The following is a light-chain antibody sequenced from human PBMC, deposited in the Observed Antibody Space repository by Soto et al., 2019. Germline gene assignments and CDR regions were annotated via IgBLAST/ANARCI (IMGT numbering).Light chain of an antibody. CDR3: QQYGSSPWT. Sequence: EVVLTQSPGTLSLSPGERATLSCRASQSVSSSYLTWYQQKPGQAPRLLIYGASSRATGIPDRFSGSGSGTDFTLTISRLEPEEFAVYYCQQYGSSPWTFGQLTKVDIK. V-gene: IGKV3-20*01. J-gene: IGKJ1*01. CDR2: GAS. CDR1: QSVSSSY.